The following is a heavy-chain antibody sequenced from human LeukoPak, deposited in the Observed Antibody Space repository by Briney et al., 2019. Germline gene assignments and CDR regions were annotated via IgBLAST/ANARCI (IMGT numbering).Heavy chain of an antibody. Sequence: SETLSLTCTVSGGSISSYYWSWIRQPPGEGLEWIGYIYYSGSTNYNPSLKSRVTISVDTSKNQFSLKLSSVTAADTAVYYCARGGGFWSGYYLDYWGQGTLVTVSS. CDR2: IYYSGST. V-gene: IGHV4-59*01. D-gene: IGHD3-3*01. CDR3: ARGGGFWSGYYLDY. CDR1: GGSISSYY. J-gene: IGHJ4*02.